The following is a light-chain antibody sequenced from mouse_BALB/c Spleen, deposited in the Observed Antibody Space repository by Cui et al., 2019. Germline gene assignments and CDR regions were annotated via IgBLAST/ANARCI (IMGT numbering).Light chain of an antibody. Sequence: MLMTQTTPSLSASLGDRVTISCSASQGIINYLNWCQQKPDGTVKPHIYYTSSLHSGARSRFSGSGSGTDYSLTISSLETEDVATYYYQQYNKLPWTFGGGTKLEIK. V-gene: IGKV10-94*01. J-gene: IGKJ1*01. CDR3: QQYNKLPWT. CDR1: QGIINY. CDR2: YTS.